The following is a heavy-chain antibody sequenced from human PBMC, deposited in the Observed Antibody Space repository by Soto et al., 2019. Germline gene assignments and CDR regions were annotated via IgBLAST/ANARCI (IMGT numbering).Heavy chain of an antibody. J-gene: IGHJ6*02. Sequence: GESLKISCKGSGYSFTSYWIGWVRQMPGKGLEWMGIIYPGDSDTRYSPSFQGQVTISADKSISTAYLQWSSLKASDTAMYYCARQLAAAGEVYYYGMDFWGPGPMLTLSS. CDR2: IYPGDSDT. CDR3: ARQLAAAGEVYYYGMDF. CDR1: GYSFTSYW. V-gene: IGHV5-51*01. D-gene: IGHD6-13*01.